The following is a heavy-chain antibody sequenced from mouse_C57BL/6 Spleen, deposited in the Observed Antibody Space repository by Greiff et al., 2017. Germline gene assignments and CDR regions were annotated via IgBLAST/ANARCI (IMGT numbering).Heavy chain of an antibody. J-gene: IGHJ2*01. CDR3: ARSRGDGYAFDY. CDR1: GYTFTSYT. V-gene: IGHV1-4*01. D-gene: IGHD2-3*01. Sequence: QVQLQQSGAELARPGASVKMSCKASGYTFTSYTMHWVKQRPGQGLEWIGYINPSSGYTKYNQKFKDKATLTADKSSSTAYMQLSSLTSEDSAVYYCARSRGDGYAFDYWGQGTTLTVSS. CDR2: INPSSGYT.